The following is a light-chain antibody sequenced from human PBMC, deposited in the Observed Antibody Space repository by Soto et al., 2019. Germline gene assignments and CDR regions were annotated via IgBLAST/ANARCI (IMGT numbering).Light chain of an antibody. Sequence: QSVLTQPPSVSGAPGQRVIISCTGSSSNIGAGYDVNWYQQLPGTAPKLLIYNNNKRPSGVPDRFSGSKSGTAASLAITGLQAEDEADYYCQSYDNSLTWVFGGGTKLTVL. J-gene: IGLJ3*02. CDR3: QSYDNSLTWV. V-gene: IGLV1-40*01. CDR1: SSNIGAGYD. CDR2: NNN.